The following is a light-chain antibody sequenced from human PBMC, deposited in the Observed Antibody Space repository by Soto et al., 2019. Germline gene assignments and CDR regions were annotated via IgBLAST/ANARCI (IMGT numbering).Light chain of an antibody. J-gene: IGKJ1*01. CDR1: QSVSSN. CDR2: GAS. V-gene: IGKV3-20*01. CDR3: QQYGSSVT. Sequence: EMVMTQSPATLSVYPGQRSTLYCMASQSVSSNLAWYQQKPGQAPRLLIYGASSRATGIPDRFSGSGSGTDFTLTISSLETEDFAVYYCQQYGSSVTFGPGAKVDIK.